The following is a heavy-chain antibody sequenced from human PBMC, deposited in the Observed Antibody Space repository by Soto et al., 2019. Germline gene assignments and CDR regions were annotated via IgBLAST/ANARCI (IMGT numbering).Heavy chain of an antibody. CDR1: GFSLRSDW. J-gene: IGHJ6*02. CDR2: ISNSGNTI. D-gene: IGHD1-20*01. Sequence: GGSLRLSCAAIGFSLRSDWMAWVRQAPGKGLEWISYISNSGNTIYVADSMRGRFTISRDNAKNSLFLQMNSLRADDTAVYYCARDIDNRDYYYGLDVWGQGTTVTVS. V-gene: IGHV3-48*04. CDR3: ARDIDNRDYYYGLDV.